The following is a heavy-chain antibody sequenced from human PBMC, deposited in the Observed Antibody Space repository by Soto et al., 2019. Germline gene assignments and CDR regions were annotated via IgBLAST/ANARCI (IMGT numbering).Heavy chain of an antibody. CDR3: ARDPSYYGMDV. J-gene: IGHJ6*02. Sequence: GASVKVSFKASGYTFTSYAMHWVRQAPGQRLEWMGWINAGNGNTKYSQKFQGRVTITRDTSASTAYMELSSLRSEDTAVYYCARDPSYYGMDVWGQGTTVTVSS. V-gene: IGHV1-3*01. CDR2: INAGNGNT. CDR1: GYTFTSYA.